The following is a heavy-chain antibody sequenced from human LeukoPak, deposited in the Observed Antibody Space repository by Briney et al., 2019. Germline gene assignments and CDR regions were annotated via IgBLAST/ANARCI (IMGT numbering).Heavy chain of an antibody. D-gene: IGHD3-22*01. CDR1: GDSLSSSSYY. J-gene: IGHJ4*02. CDR2: IYSSGST. V-gene: IGHV4-39*01. CDR3: ARFRGHYYDSSGYYYFDY. Sequence: SETLSLTCTVSGDSLSSSSYYWGWIRQPPGKGLEWIWSIYSSGSTYYNPSLNSPLTISVDTSKNQFSLGPNSVTAADTAVYYCARFRGHYYDSSGYYYFDYWGQGTLVTVSP.